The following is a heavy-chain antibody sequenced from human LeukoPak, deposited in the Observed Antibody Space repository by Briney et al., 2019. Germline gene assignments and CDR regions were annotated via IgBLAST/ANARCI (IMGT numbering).Heavy chain of an antibody. D-gene: IGHD3-10*01. J-gene: IGHJ4*02. CDR2: IIPIFGTA. Sequence: SVKVSCKASGGTFSSYAISWVRQAPGQGLEWMGGIIPIFGTANYAQKFQGRVTITRDTSASTAYMELSSLRSEDTAVYYCAREANYGSGSYYALGDYWGQGTLVTVSS. V-gene: IGHV1-69*05. CDR3: AREANYGSGSYYALGDY. CDR1: GGTFSSYA.